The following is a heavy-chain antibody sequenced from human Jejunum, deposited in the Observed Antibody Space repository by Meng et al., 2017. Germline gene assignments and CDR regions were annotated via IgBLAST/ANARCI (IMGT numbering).Heavy chain of an antibody. Sequence: GESLKISCAASGFTFSNYAFHWLRQAPGKGLEWVAVLSEDASYRSYSDSVMGRFTISRDNSRNTVYLQMNSLRPEDTALYFCARESERTGYHSPDYWGQGSLVTVSS. V-gene: IGHV3-30*04. CDR3: ARESERTGYHSPDY. CDR2: LSEDASYR. D-gene: IGHD3-9*01. CDR1: GFTFSNYA. J-gene: IGHJ4*02.